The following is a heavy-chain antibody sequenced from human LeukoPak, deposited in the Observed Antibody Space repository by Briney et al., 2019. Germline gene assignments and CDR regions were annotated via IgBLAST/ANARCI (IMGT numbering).Heavy chain of an antibody. V-gene: IGHV1-69*05. CDR1: GGTFSSYA. CDR2: IIPIFGTA. CDR3: ARGPYCSSSSCYYGTELAAEYFHH. J-gene: IGHJ1*01. D-gene: IGHD2-2*01. Sequence: SVKVSCKASGGTFSSYAISWVRQAPGQGLEWMGGIIPIFGTANYAQKFQGRVTITTDESTSTAYMELSSLRSDDTAVYYCARGPYCSSSSCYYGTELAAEYFHHWGQGTLVTVSS.